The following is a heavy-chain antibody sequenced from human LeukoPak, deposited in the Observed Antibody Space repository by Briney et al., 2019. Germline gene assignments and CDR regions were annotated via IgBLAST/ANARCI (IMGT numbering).Heavy chain of an antibody. D-gene: IGHD2-2*01. Sequence: ASVKVSCKASGYTFTSYGISWVRQAPGQGLEWMGWISAYNGNTNYAQKFRGRVTMTTDTSTSTAFMELRSLRSDDTAVYYCAKVIPVATGKYYFDYWGQGTLVTVSS. J-gene: IGHJ4*02. CDR2: ISAYNGNT. V-gene: IGHV1-18*01. CDR1: GYTFTSYG. CDR3: AKVIPVATGKYYFDY.